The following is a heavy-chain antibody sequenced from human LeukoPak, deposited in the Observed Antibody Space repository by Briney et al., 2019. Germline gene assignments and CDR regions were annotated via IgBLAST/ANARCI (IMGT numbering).Heavy chain of an antibody. D-gene: IGHD3-22*01. J-gene: IGHJ4*02. CDR2: IKQDGSGK. V-gene: IGHV3-7*01. Sequence: GGSLRLSCAASGFTFSSYWMSWVRQAPGKGLEWVANIKQDGSGKYYVDSVKGRFTISRDNAKNSLYLQMNSLGAEDTAVYYCARDSGYYDSSGYYPGNFDYWGQGTLVTVSS. CDR1: GFTFSSYW. CDR3: ARDSGYYDSSGYYPGNFDY.